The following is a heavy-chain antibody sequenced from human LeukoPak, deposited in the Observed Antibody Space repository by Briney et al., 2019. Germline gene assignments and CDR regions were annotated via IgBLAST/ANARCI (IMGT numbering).Heavy chain of an antibody. CDR3: ARVAAAGPSSFDY. CDR1: GYTVTGYY. D-gene: IGHD6-13*01. J-gene: IGHJ4*02. CDR2: INPNSGGT. V-gene: IGHV1-2*02. Sequence: ASVKVSCKASGYTVTGYYMHWVRQAPGQGLEWMGWINPNSGGTNYAQKFQGRVTMTRDTSISTAYMELSRLRSDDTAVYYCARVAAAGPSSFDYWGQGTLVTVSS.